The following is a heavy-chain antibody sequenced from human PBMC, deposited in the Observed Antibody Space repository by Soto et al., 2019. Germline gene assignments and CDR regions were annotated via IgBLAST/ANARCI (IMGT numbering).Heavy chain of an antibody. CDR2: IYSGGST. V-gene: IGHV3-53*01. CDR3: ARDRRYFDWLYDYYYYYGMDV. J-gene: IGHJ6*02. CDR1: WFTVSSNY. D-gene: IGHD3-9*01. Sequence: VGSLRLSCAASWFTVSSNYMSWVRQAPGKGLEWVSVIYSGGSTYYADSVKGRFTISRDNSKNTLYLQMNSLRAEDTAVYYCARDRRYFDWLYDYYYYYGMDVWGQGTTVTVSS.